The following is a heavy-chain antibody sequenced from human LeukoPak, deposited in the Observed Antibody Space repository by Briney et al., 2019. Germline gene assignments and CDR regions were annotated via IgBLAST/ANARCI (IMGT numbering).Heavy chain of an antibody. CDR3: ARWFGELLPFDY. J-gene: IGHJ4*02. CDR1: GFTFSRYG. Sequence: GGSLRLSCVASGFTFSRYGMHWVGQAPGKGLEGVAVVWYDGSKKYYADSVKGRFTISRDNSKNTLYLQMNSLRAEDTAVYYCARWFGELLPFDYWGQGTLVTVSS. D-gene: IGHD3-10*01. CDR2: VWYDGSKK. V-gene: IGHV3-33*01.